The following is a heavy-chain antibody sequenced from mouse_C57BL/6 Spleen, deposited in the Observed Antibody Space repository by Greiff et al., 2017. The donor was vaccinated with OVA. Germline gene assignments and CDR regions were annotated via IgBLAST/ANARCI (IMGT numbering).Heavy chain of an antibody. Sequence: EVKLVESGGGLVKPGGSLKLSCAASGFTFSDYGMHWVRQAPEQGLEWVAYISSGSSTIYYADTVTGRFTISRDNAKNTLFLQMTSLRSEDTAMYDCARDPYDYDWYFDVWGTGTTVTVSS. V-gene: IGHV5-17*01. D-gene: IGHD2-4*01. CDR2: ISSGSSTI. CDR3: ARDPYDYDWYFDV. CDR1: GFTFSDYG. J-gene: IGHJ1*03.